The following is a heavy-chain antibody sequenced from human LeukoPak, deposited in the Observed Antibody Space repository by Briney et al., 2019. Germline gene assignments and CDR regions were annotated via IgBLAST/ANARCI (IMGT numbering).Heavy chain of an antibody. D-gene: IGHD2-2*01. CDR2: IYPSDST. CDR3: TRDVVVLPGGQGSMRFDP. Sequence: SETLSLTCTVSGGSISSGYYYWSWIRQPAGKGLEWIGRIYPSDSTDYNPSLKNRVTISVDTSKNQFSLRLSSVTAADSAVYYCTRDVVVLPGGQGSMRFDPWGQGTLVTVSS. CDR1: GGSISSGYYY. V-gene: IGHV4-61*02. J-gene: IGHJ5*02.